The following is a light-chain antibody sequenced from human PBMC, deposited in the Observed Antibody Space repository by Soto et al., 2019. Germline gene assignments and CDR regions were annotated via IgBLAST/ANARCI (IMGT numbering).Light chain of an antibody. CDR3: QHYKTYAVT. CDR2: NAS. CDR1: QSISSW. Sequence: DIQMTQSPSTPSASVGDIVTITCRASQSISSWLAWYQQKPGKAPKLLIYNASSLESGVPSRFSGSGSGTEFTLTISSLQPDDFATYYCQHYKTYAVTLGQGTRLEIK. V-gene: IGKV1-5*01. J-gene: IGKJ5*01.